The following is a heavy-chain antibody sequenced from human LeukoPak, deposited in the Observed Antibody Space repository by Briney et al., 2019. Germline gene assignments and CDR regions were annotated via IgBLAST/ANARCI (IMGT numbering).Heavy chain of an antibody. V-gene: IGHV5-10-1*01. CDR3: TRLTDYNILTGYYSDY. CDR1: GYSFSNYW. CDR2: IDPSDSYT. D-gene: IGHD3-9*01. J-gene: IGHJ4*02. Sequence: GASLKISCKGSGYSFSNYWISWVRQMPGKGLEWMGRIDPSDSYTKYSPSFQGHVTMSTDKSMTTAYLQWSSLKASDTAMYYCTRLTDYNILTGYYSDYWGQGTLVTVSS.